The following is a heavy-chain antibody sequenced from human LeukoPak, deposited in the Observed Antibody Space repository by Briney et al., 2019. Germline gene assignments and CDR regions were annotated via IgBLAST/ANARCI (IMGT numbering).Heavy chain of an antibody. CDR2: INHSGST. D-gene: IGHD2-2*01. CDR3: ARDTVVPAAKGMDV. V-gene: IGHV4-34*01. J-gene: IGHJ6*03. Sequence: SETLSLTCAVYGGSFSGCYWSWIRQPPGKELEWNGEINHSGSTNYNPSLKSRVTISVDTSKNQFSLKLSSVTAADTAVYYCARDTVVPAAKGMDVWGKGTTVTVSS. CDR1: GGSFSGCY.